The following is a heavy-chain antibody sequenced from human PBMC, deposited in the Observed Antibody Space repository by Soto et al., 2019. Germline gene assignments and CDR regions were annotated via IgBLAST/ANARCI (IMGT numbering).Heavy chain of an antibody. CDR1: GYTFTGYY. V-gene: IGHV1-2*02. J-gene: IGHJ6*02. D-gene: IGHD2-2*01. CDR3: ARVYCSSASCLDYYYYYGMDV. Sequence: GASVKVSCKASGYTFTGYYMHWVRQAPGQGLEWMGWINPNSGGTNHAQKFQGRVTMTRDTSISTAYMELSRLRSDDTAVYYCARVYCSSASCLDYYYYYGMDVWGQGTTVT. CDR2: INPNSGGT.